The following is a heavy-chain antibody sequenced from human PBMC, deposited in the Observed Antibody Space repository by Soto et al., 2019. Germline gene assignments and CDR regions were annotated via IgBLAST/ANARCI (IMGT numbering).Heavy chain of an antibody. J-gene: IGHJ6*02. CDR1: GFTFKDAW. Sequence: EVQLVESGGGLVKPGGSLRLSCVASGFTFKDAWMSWVRQAPGKGLEWVGHIKSNVDGGATDYAAPVRGRFHISRDDSKNTLFLEINSLRAEDTAVYYCARGSYCDTSSCFLPNYYFAMDVWGRGTTVTVSS. D-gene: IGHD2-2*01. V-gene: IGHV3-15*01. CDR3: ARGSYCDTSSCFLPNYYFAMDV. CDR2: IKSNVDGGAT.